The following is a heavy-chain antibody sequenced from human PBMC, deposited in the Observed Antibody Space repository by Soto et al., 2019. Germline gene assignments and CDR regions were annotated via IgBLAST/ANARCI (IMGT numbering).Heavy chain of an antibody. CDR3: ESHYDMWSGYLSPVDY. CDR2: ISDSGDST. D-gene: IGHD3-3*01. CDR1: GFTYSSYA. V-gene: IGHV3-23*01. J-gene: IGHJ4*02. Sequence: GGSLRLSCAASGFTYSSYAMAWVRQPPGKGLEWVSAISDSGDSTYYADSVKGRFTISRDNAKNTLYLEMNSLRDEDTAVYYCESHYDMWSGYLSPVDYWGQGTLVTVSS.